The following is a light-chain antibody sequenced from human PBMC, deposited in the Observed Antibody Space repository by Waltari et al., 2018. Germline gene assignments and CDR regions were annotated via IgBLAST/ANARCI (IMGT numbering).Light chain of an antibody. J-gene: IGKJ1*01. CDR1: QSISRF. CDR3: QKYGSLPAT. Sequence: EIMLTQSTGTLSLSPVERATLSCRASQSISRFLAWYQQKPGQAPRPLIYDASTRATGIPDRFSGSGSGTDFSLTISRLEPEDIAVYYCQKYGSLPATFGQGTKVEIK. CDR2: DAS. V-gene: IGKV3-20*01.